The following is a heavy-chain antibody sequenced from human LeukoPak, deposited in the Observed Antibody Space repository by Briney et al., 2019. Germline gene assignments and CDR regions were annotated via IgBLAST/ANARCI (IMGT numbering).Heavy chain of an antibody. D-gene: IGHD2-21*02. J-gene: IGHJ3*01. CDR3: ARGGAYCRGDCPLDAFDP. CDR1: GFTFSTYA. CDR2: MSYDEGTK. Sequence: GGSLRLSCAASGFTFSTYAMHWVRQAPGKGLEWVAHMSYDEGTKYYADSVKGRFTISRDNSKNTLYLQMNSLRAEDRAFYYCARGGAYCRGDCPLDAFDPWGQGTMVTVSS. V-gene: IGHV3-30-3*01.